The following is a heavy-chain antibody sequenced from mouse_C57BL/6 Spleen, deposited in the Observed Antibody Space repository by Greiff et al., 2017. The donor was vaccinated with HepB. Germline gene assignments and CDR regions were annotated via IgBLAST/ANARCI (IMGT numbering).Heavy chain of an antibody. Sequence: VQLQQPGAELVKPGASVKLSCKASGYTFTSYWLQWVKQRPGQGLEWIGEIDPSDSYTNYNQKFKGKATLTVDTSSSTAYMQLSSLTSEDSAVYYCARGAAQATFAYWGQGTLVTVSA. D-gene: IGHD3-2*02. CDR3: ARGAAQATFAY. CDR2: IDPSDSYT. J-gene: IGHJ3*01. CDR1: GYTFTSYW. V-gene: IGHV1-50*01.